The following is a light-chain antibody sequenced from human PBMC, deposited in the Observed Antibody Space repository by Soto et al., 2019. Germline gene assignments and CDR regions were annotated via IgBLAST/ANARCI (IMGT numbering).Light chain of an antibody. J-gene: IGKJ4*01. V-gene: IGKV4-1*01. CDR3: QQYYNTPRT. Sequence: DIVMTQSPDSLAVSLGERATINCKSSQSVLYNSNNKNYLAWYQQKPGQPPKLLIYWASTRESGVPDRFSGSGSGPDFTLTISSLQAEDVAVYYCQQYYNTPRTFGGGTKVEL. CDR2: WAS. CDR1: QSVLYNSNNKNY.